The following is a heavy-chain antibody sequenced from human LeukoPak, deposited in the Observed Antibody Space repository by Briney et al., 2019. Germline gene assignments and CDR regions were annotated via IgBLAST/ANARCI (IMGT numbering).Heavy chain of an antibody. D-gene: IGHD5-18*01. CDR3: AKRIQSALATGY. CDR2: INGSGGST. J-gene: IGHJ4*02. CDR1: GFTFSSYA. Sequence: GGSLRLSCAASGFTFSSYAMSWVRQAPGKGLEWVSDINGSGGSTYYADSVKGRFTISRDNSKNTLYLQMNSLRAEDTAVYYCAKRIQSALATGYWGQGTLVTVSS. V-gene: IGHV3-23*01.